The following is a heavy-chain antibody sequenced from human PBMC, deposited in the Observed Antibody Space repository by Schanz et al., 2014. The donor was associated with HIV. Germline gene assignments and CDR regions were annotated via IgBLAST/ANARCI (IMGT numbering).Heavy chain of an antibody. J-gene: IGHJ4*02. CDR1: GYTFTTYF. Sequence: QVQLVQSGAEVKKPGASVKVSCKASGYTFTTYFVHWVRQAPGQGLEWMGLINPGGGSPDYAQKFQGRVTLTRDTSTSTAYMELTTLRSDDTALYYCAIPSSGWSTFDYWGQGTLVTVSS. CDR2: INPGGGSP. D-gene: IGHD6-19*01. V-gene: IGHV1-46*01. CDR3: AIPSSGWSTFDY.